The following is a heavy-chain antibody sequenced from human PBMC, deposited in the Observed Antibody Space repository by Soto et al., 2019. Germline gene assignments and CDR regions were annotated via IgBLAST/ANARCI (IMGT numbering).Heavy chain of an antibody. J-gene: IGHJ4*02. V-gene: IGHV3-53*01. D-gene: IGHD6-13*01. CDR2: IYSGGST. CDR3: ARTPSSSSWYFDVCFDY. CDR1: GFTVSSNY. Sequence: GGSLRLSCAASGFTVSSNYMSWVRQSPGKGLEWVSVIYSGGSTYYADSVKGRFTISRDNSKNTLYLQMNSLRAEDTAVYYCARTPSSSSWYFDVCFDYWGQGTLVTVSS.